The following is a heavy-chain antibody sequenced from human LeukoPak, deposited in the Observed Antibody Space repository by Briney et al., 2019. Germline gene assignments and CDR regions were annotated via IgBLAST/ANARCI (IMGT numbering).Heavy chain of an antibody. CDR2: INPNSGDT. CDR3: ARDLYDI. J-gene: IGHJ3*02. CDR1: GYTFTGYY. V-gene: IGHV1-2*02. Sequence: GASVKVSCKASGYTFTGYYMHWVRQAPGQGLEWMGWINPNSGDTSYTQKFQGRVTMTRDTSISTVYMELSGLRSDDTAVYYCARDLYDIWGQGTMVTVSS.